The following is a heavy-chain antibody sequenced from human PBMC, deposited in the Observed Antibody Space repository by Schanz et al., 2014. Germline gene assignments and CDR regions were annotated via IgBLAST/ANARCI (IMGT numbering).Heavy chain of an antibody. CDR2: FYSSGST. CDR3: ARHGELGGCSSSSCWALNWFDP. D-gene: IGHD2-2*01. J-gene: IGHJ5*02. Sequence: QVQLRQWGAGLLRPSGTLSLTCVVYGGSFRTYYWNWIRQPPGKRLEWIGRFYSSGSTNYNPSLQSQVTMSIDTSKNQFSLKLSSVTAADTAVYYCARHGELGGCSSSSCWALNWFDPWGQGTLVTVSS. CDR1: GGSFRTYY. V-gene: IGHV4-59*10.